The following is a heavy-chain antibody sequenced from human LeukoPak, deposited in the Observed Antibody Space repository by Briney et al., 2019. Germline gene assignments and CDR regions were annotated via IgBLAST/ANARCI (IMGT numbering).Heavy chain of an antibody. CDR3: ARPPLLDY. CDR2: IYYSGST. CDR1: GDSISNHY. Sequence: SETLSLTYTVSGDSISNHYWSCIGQPPGKRLEWIGYIYYSGSTNYNPPLKSRVTISLNTSKNQFSMKLTSVTAADTAVYYCARPPLLDYWGQGTLVTASS. J-gene: IGHJ4*02. V-gene: IGHV4-59*11.